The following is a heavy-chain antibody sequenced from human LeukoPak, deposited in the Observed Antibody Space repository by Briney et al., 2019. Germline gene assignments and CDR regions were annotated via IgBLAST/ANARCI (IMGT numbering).Heavy chain of an antibody. J-gene: IGHJ6*03. CDR3: AKNGGSSWYYYYYYMDV. CDR1: GFTFSSYG. D-gene: IGHD6-13*01. Sequence: GGSLRLSCAASGFTFSSYGMHWVRQAPGKGLEWVAVISYDGSNKYYADSVKGRFTISRDNSKNTLYLQMNSLRAEDTAVYYCAKNGGSSWYYYYYYMDVWGKGTTVTVSS. CDR2: ISYDGSNK. V-gene: IGHV3-30*18.